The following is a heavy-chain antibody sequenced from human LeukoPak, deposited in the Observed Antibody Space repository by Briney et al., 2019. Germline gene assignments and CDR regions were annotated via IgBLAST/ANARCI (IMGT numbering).Heavy chain of an antibody. J-gene: IGHJ4*02. CDR2: INQDGSEK. D-gene: IGHD5-24*01. Sequence: GGSLRLSCAVSGLIFRSYWMSWVRQAPGKGLEWVANINQDGSEKYFVDSVKGRFTISRDNAKNSLHLQMNTLRAEDTAVYYYARERDGRFFDYWGQGTLVTVSS. CDR1: GLIFRSYW. CDR3: ARERDGRFFDY. V-gene: IGHV3-7*01.